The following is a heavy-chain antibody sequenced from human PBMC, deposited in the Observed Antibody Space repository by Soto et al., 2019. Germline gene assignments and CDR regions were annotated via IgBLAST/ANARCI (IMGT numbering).Heavy chain of an antibody. V-gene: IGHV1-3*01. J-gene: IGHJ4*02. CDR1: GYTFTGYA. D-gene: IGHD6-19*01. CDR2: INAGNVNT. CDR3: ARAVAVPADFDY. Sequence: ASVKVSCKASGYTFTGYAMHWVRQAPGQWLEWMGWINAGNVNTKYSQKFQGRFTISRDTSASTAYMELSSLVSEDTAVYYCARAVAVPADFDYWGQGTLVTVSS.